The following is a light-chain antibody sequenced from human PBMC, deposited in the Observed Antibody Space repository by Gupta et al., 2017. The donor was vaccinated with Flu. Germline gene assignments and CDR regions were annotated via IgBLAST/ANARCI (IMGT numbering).Light chain of an antibody. Sequence: PSSLAVSDGDRVTITCRASQNIGTFLKWYQQKPGKAPKLLIYDASSLQTGVPSRFSGRGSGTDFALTISSLQPEDFATYYCQQSDSVPWTFGQGTRVDIK. V-gene: IGKV1-39*01. CDR1: QNIGTF. CDR2: DAS. J-gene: IGKJ1*01. CDR3: QQSDSVPWT.